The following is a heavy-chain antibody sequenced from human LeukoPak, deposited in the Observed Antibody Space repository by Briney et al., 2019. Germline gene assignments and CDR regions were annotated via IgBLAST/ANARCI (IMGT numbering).Heavy chain of an antibody. D-gene: IGHD2-15*01. CDR2: ISGGGGST. J-gene: IGHJ5*02. Sequence: GGSLRLSCAASEFTFSNYAMNWVRQAPGKGLEWVSGISGGGGSTYYADSVKGRFTISRDNAKNSLYLQMNSLRAEDTAVYYCARAKYCSGGSCYYSFGWFDPWGQGTLVTVSS. CDR1: EFTFSNYA. V-gene: IGHV3-23*01. CDR3: ARAKYCSGGSCYYSFGWFDP.